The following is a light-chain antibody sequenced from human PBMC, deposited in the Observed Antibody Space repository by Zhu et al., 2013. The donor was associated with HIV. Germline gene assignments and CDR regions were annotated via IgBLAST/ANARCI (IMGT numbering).Light chain of an antibody. CDR2: MTD. CDR1: SGSLSTDSY. J-gene: IGLJ2*01. CDR3: AITVNSGWI. V-gene: IGLV8-61*01. Sequence: QTVVTQEPSLSVSPGGTVTLTCGLISGSLSTDSYTIWFQQCPGQSPRPLMYMTDTRSSGVPNRFSGSMLGNRAALTITGAQADDECHYYCAITVNSGWIFGGGTRLTVL.